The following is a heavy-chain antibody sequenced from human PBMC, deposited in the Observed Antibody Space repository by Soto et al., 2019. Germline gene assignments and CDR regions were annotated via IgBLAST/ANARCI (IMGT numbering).Heavy chain of an antibody. CDR3: ARGGSLYWYFDL. CDR1: GYTFTKFG. CDR2: NSAYNDNT. Sequence: ASVKVSCKSSGYTFTKFGISWVRQAPGQGLEWMGWNSAYNDNTNYAQKLQGRVTITRDTSASTAYMELSSLRSEDTAVYYCARGGSLYWYFDLWGRGTLVTVSS. V-gene: IGHV1-18*01. D-gene: IGHD1-26*01. J-gene: IGHJ2*01.